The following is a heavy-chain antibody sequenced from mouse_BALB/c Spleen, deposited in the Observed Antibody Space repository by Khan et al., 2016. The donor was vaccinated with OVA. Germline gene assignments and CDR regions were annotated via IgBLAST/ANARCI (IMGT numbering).Heavy chain of an antibody. CDR1: GYTFSSSW. V-gene: IGHV1-80*01. Sequence: QVQLQQPGAELVRPGSSVKISCKASGYTFSSSWMNWVKHRPGQGLEWIGQIYPGNDDTDYNGKFKDKASLTADKSSRTAYMQLTSLTSEDSAVYFCARYFSSRFAYWGQGTLVTVSA. CDR2: IYPGNDDT. J-gene: IGHJ3*01. D-gene: IGHD1-1*01. CDR3: ARYFSSRFAY.